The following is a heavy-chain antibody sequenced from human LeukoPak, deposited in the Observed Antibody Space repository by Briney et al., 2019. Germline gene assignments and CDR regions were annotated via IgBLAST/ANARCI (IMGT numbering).Heavy chain of an antibody. Sequence: GGSLRLSCAASGFTFSSYWMHWVRQAPGKGLEWVAVISYDGSNKYYADSVKGRFTISRDNSKNTLYLQMNSLRAEDTAVYYCAKEDYFDYWGQGTLVTVSS. CDR2: ISYDGSNK. V-gene: IGHV3-30*18. CDR1: GFTFSSYW. CDR3: AKEDYFDY. J-gene: IGHJ4*02.